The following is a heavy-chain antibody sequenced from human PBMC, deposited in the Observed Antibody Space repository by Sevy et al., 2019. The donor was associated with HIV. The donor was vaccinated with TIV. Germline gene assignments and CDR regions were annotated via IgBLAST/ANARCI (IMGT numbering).Heavy chain of an antibody. V-gene: IGHV4-30-2*01. CDR2: IYHSGRT. D-gene: IGHD1-1*01. J-gene: IGHJ5*02. CDR3: ARDALTTGWFDP. CDR1: GGSISSDNYS. Sequence: SETLSLTCAVSGGSISSDNYSWSWMRQPLGKGLEWIGYIYHSGRTHYNLSLKSRVTISVDRSKNQFSLKLSSVTAADAAVYYCARDALTTGWFDPWGQGTLVTVSS.